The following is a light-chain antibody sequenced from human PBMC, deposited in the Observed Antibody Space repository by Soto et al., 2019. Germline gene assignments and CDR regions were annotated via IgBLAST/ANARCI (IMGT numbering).Light chain of an antibody. CDR3: CSYAGSSTYYV. Sequence: QSVLTQPASVSGSPGQSITISCTGTSSDVGNYNLVSWYQQHPGKAPKLMIYEGSKRPSGVSNRFSASKSGNTASLTISGLQAEDEAEYYCCSYAGSSTYYVFGTGTKVTVL. V-gene: IGLV2-23*01. CDR1: SSDVGNYNL. CDR2: EGS. J-gene: IGLJ1*01.